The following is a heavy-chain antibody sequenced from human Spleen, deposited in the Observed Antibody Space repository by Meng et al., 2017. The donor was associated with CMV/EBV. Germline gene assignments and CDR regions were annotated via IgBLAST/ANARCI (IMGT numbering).Heavy chain of an antibody. CDR2: IIPILGIA. J-gene: IGHJ5*02. CDR1: GGTFSSYA. V-gene: IGHV1-69*10. Sequence: KVSCKASGGTFSSYAISWVRQAPGQGLEWMGGIIPILGIANYAQKLQGRVTITADKSTSTAYMELSSLRSEDTAVYYCAREEGSRFDPWGQGTLVTVSS. CDR3: AREEGSRFDP.